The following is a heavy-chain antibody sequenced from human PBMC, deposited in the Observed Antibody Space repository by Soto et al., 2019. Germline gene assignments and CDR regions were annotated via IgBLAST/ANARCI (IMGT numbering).Heavy chain of an antibody. Sequence: EVQLLESGGGLAQPGGSLRLSCAASGFTFSSYAMSWVRQAPGKGLEWVSAISGSGGSTYNADSVKGRFTISRDNSKNTLYLQMNSLRAEDMAVYYCAKGLGSGSSSPVDYWGQGTLVTVSS. CDR1: GFTFSSYA. V-gene: IGHV3-23*01. CDR3: AKGLGSGSSSPVDY. J-gene: IGHJ4*02. D-gene: IGHD1-26*01. CDR2: ISGSGGST.